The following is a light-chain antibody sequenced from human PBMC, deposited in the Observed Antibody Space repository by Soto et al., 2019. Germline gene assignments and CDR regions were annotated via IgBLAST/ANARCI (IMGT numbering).Light chain of an antibody. V-gene: IGKV1-39*01. CDR2: GAS. J-gene: IGKJ5*01. CDR1: HPISNY. CDR3: QQTYATPIT. Sequence: DIPMTQSQSSLSASVGDRVTITCRASHPISNYLNWYQHRPGKAPKLLIYGASTLQSGVPSRFSGSESGTDFTLTITSLQPEDCATYYCQQTYATPITFGQGTRLEIK.